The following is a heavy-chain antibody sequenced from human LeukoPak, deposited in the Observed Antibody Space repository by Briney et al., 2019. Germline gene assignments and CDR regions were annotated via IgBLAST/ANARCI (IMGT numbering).Heavy chain of an antibody. D-gene: IGHD6-13*01. V-gene: IGHV3-48*03. CDR3: AREGPLYSSSWCDY. J-gene: IGHJ4*02. Sequence: QPGGSLRLSFAASGXTFSTYEMNWVRQAPGKGLEWVSYIGSSGSTIYYGDSVRGRFTISRDNSKNSLYLQMNSLRAEDTAVYYCAREGPLYSSSWCDYWGQGTLVTVSS. CDR2: IGSSGSTI. CDR1: GXTFSTYE.